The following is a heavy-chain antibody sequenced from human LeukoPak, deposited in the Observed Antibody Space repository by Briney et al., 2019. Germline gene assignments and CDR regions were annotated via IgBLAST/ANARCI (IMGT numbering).Heavy chain of an antibody. CDR3: TRGSIAYYYMDV. Sequence: SETLSLTCAVYGGSFSGYYWSWIRQPPGKGLEWIGYIYYSGSTNYNPSLKSRVTISVDTSKNQFSLKLSSVTAADTAVYYCTRGSIAYYYMDVWGKGTTVTISS. V-gene: IGHV4-59*01. CDR1: GGSFSGYY. D-gene: IGHD3-22*01. J-gene: IGHJ6*03. CDR2: IYYSGST.